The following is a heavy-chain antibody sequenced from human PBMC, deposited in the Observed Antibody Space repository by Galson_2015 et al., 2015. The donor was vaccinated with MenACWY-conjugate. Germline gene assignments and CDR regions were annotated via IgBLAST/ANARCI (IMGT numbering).Heavy chain of an antibody. CDR2: ISTSSSYT. V-gene: IGHV3-23*01. J-gene: IGHJ6*03. CDR1: GFSFRSNT. Sequence: SLRLSCAASGFSFRSNTMSWVRQAPGKGLEWVSAISTSSSYTYYPDYAKGRFTISRDNSKNTLFLEMDSLRGEDTALYYCAKERGSWSHNCSCSHLDGRGKPTTPTVP. D-gene: IGHD6-13*01. CDR3: AKERGSWSHNCSCSHLDG.